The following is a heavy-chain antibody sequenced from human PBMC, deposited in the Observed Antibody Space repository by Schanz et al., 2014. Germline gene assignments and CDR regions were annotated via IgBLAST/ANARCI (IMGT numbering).Heavy chain of an antibody. CDR2: ISSTSTYL. V-gene: IGHV3-21*01. J-gene: IGHJ6*02. CDR3: ARQPFYHYGMDV. CDR1: GFTFSSYT. Sequence: EVQLVESGGGLVKPGDSLRLSCAASGFTFSSYTMKWVRQAPGKGLEWVSSISSTSTYLYYADSVKGRFTISRDNAKNSLYLQMNSLRAEDTAVYYCARQPFYHYGMDVWGHGTTVTVSS.